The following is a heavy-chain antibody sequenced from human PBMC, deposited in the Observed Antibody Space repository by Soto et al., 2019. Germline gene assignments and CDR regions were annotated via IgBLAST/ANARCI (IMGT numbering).Heavy chain of an antibody. CDR3: TTDQPYNWFDP. Sequence: LSRAACGFSLSNSCVSWVRQAPGKGLEWVGRIKSKTDGGTTDYAAPVKGRFTISRDDSKNTLYLQMNSLKTEDTAVYYCTTDQPYNWFDPWGQGTLVTVSS. CDR2: IKSKTDGGTT. J-gene: IGHJ5*02. CDR1: GFSLSNSC. V-gene: IGHV3-15*01.